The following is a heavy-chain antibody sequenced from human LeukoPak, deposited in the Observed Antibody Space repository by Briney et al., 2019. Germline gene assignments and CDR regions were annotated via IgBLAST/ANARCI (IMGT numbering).Heavy chain of an antibody. CDR3: ARRGPPAYSGSYYVDS. D-gene: IGHD1-26*01. Sequence: ASVKVSCKASGYTFTVYYMHWVRQAPGQGLEWMGRINPNSGGTNYAQKFQGRVTMTRDTSISTAYMELSRLRSDDTAVYYCARRGPPAYSGSYYVDSWGQGTLVTVSS. CDR2: INPNSGGT. V-gene: IGHV1-2*06. CDR1: GYTFTVYY. J-gene: IGHJ4*02.